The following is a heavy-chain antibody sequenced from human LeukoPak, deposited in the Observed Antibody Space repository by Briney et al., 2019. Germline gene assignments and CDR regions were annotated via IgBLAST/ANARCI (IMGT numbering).Heavy chain of an antibody. D-gene: IGHD1-26*01. CDR2: ISGSGAKT. CDR3: AGGGGVGSKY. J-gene: IGHJ4*02. Sequence: GGSLRLSCAASGFTFSTYAMNWVRQAPGKGLEWVSAISGSGAKTYYADFVKGRFTISRDNSKNTLYLQMNSLRAEDTAVYYCAGGGGVGSKYWGQGALVTVSS. V-gene: IGHV3-23*01. CDR1: GFTFSTYA.